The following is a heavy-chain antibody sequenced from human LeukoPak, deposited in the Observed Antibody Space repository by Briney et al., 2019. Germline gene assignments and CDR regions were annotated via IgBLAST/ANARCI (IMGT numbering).Heavy chain of an antibody. V-gene: IGHV1-18*01. J-gene: IGHJ6*03. CDR3: ARRTGYNYYYMDV. Sequence: ASVKVSCKASGYIFTQYGIIWVRQAPGLGLEWMASISTYSGNTDYAQNLQDRVTMTTDTSTSTAYMELRSLRFDDTAVYYCARRTGYNYYYMDVWGQGTTVTVSS. D-gene: IGHD3/OR15-3a*01. CDR2: ISTYSGNT. CDR1: GYIFTQYG.